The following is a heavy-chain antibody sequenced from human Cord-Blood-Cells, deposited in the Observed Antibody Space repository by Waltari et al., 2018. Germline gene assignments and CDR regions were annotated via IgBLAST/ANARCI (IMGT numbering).Heavy chain of an antibody. CDR3: ARVPVYGGNAFDI. CDR2: RDPNSGNT. D-gene: IGHD4-17*01. CDR1: GYTFTSYD. J-gene: IGHJ3*02. Sequence: QVQLVQSGAEVKKPGASVKVSCKASGYTFTSYDINWVRQATGQGLEWMGWRDPNSGNTGNAQKLQGRVTITRNTSISTAYMELSSLRSEDTAVYYCARVPVYGGNAFDIWGQGTMVTVSS. V-gene: IGHV1-8*03.